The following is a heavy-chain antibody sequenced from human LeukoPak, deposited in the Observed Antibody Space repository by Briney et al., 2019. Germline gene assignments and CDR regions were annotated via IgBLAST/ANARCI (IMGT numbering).Heavy chain of an antibody. J-gene: IGHJ4*02. CDR3: AKPGNPATGYY. D-gene: IGHD1-1*01. Sequence: PGGSLRLSCAASGFTFSSYAMHWVRQAPGKGLEYVSAISSNGGSTYYANSVKGRLTISRDNSKNTLYLQMGSLRAEDTAVYYCAKPGNPATGYYWGQGTLVTVSS. V-gene: IGHV3-64*01. CDR1: GFTFSSYA. CDR2: ISSNGGST.